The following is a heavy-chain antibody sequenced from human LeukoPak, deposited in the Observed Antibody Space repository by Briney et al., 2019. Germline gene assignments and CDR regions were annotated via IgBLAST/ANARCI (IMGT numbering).Heavy chain of an antibody. CDR2: IYFSGST. CDR1: GGSSGSLSRSSFY. CDR3: ARHSRWFGELLPKYYFDY. J-gene: IGHJ4*02. D-gene: IGHD3-10*01. Sequence: PSETLFLTCNVSGGSSGSLSRSSFYWGWVRQSPGKGRGWVGGIYFSGSTYYNPSLKSRVTISVDTSKNQFSLKLSSVTAADTAVYYCARHSRWFGELLPKYYFDYWGQGTLVTVSS. V-gene: IGHV4-39*01.